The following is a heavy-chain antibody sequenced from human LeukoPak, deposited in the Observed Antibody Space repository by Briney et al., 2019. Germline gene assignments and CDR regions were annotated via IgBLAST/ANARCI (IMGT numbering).Heavy chain of an antibody. V-gene: IGHV3-23*01. D-gene: IGHD6-13*01. J-gene: IGHJ4*02. CDR1: GFAFSSYA. Sequence: GGPLRLACAASGFAFSSYAINWVRQAPGKGLQWISTISGGGYSTYYAESVKGRFTISKDNSKNTVFLHMNSLSAEDTAVYYCAKAPYSSSWNLYFDDWGQGTLVTVSS. CDR3: AKAPYSSSWNLYFDD. CDR2: ISGGGYST.